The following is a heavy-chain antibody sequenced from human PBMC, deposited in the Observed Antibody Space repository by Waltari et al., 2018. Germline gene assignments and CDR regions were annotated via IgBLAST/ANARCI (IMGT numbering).Heavy chain of an antibody. D-gene: IGHD1-26*01. Sequence: QVQLQQSGPGLVKPSQTLSLTCAISGDSVSSNSATWNWIRQSPSRGLEWLGRTYYMSKWSKDYAVSVRSRITINPDTSKNQFSLQLNSVTPEDTAVYYCARRVPVGANAFDIWGQGTMVTVSS. CDR2: TYYMSKWSK. V-gene: IGHV6-1*01. J-gene: IGHJ3*02. CDR1: GDSVSSNSAT. CDR3: ARRVPVGANAFDI.